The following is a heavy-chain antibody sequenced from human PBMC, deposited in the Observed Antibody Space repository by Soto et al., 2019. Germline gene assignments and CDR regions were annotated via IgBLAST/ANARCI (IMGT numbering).Heavy chain of an antibody. Sequence: GGSLRLSCAASGFAFSSYGLNWVRQAPGRGLEWVSYISSSGSSIYYADSVEGRFTISRHNAKNSVYLQMNSLRAEDTAVYFCARDLGPDYSRDYWGQGTLVTVSS. D-gene: IGHD4-4*01. J-gene: IGHJ4*02. CDR1: GFAFSSYG. V-gene: IGHV3-48*03. CDR3: ARDLGPDYSRDY. CDR2: ISSSGSSI.